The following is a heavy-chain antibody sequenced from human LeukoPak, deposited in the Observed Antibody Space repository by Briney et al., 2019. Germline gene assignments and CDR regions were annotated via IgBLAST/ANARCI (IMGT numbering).Heavy chain of an antibody. CDR3: CRGGNDYNNYQYPS. Sequence: GGSLRLSCRGSGFNFGDNAMTWVRQAPGKGLEWVGFIRSKLYGGTPEYAASVKGRFTISRDDSMRFAFLQMDSLKTEDTAVYYCCRGGNDYNNYQYPSWGQGTRVTVSS. V-gene: IGHV3-49*04. J-gene: IGHJ5*02. CDR2: IRSKLYGGTP. CDR1: GFNFGDNA. D-gene: IGHD4-11*01.